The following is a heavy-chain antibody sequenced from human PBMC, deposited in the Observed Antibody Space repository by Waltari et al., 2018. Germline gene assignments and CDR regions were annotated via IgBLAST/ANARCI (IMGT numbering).Heavy chain of an antibody. V-gene: IGHV3-21*01. CDR1: GFSFNTNS. CDR3: ARGDTVTTSFFDP. Sequence: EVQLVESGGGLVKPGGSLRLSCTASGFSFNTNSRIWVRQAPGKGLEWVSSINNNGNYKYYADSVAGRFIISRDSATNSLYLQMTSLRAEDTAVYYCARGDTVTTSFFDPWGQGTLVTVSS. J-gene: IGHJ5*02. CDR2: INNNGNYK. D-gene: IGHD4-17*01.